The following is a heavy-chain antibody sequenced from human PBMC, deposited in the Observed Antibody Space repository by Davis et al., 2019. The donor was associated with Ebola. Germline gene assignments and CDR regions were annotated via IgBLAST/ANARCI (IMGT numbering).Heavy chain of an antibody. CDR1: GGSISSSCYY. Sequence: SETLSLTCTVSGGSISSSCYYWSWLREHPVKGLEWSAYIYFSGSTSYNPSLKSRVSISVDTSKNQFSLRLSSVTAADTTVYYCARDNYGGKGSWGFDYWGPGTLVTVSS. J-gene: IGHJ4*02. CDR2: IYFSGST. V-gene: IGHV4-31*03. D-gene: IGHD4-23*01. CDR3: ARDNYGGKGSWGFDY.